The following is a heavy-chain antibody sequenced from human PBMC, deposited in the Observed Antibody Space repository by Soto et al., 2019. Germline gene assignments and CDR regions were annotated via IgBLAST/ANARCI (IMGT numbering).Heavy chain of an antibody. J-gene: IGHJ4*02. CDR1: GFTFSTYA. CDR2: ISGNGGDYT. D-gene: IGHD2-2*01. V-gene: IGHV3-23*01. Sequence: EVQLLESGGGLVQPGGSLRLSCAATGFTFSTYAMSWVRQAPRKGLEWVSAISGNGGDYTYYADSVKGRFTISRDNSKNTLYLQMNSLRAEDTAVYYCVPLCRYCSTTTPSWGQGTLVTVSS. CDR3: VPLCRYCSTTTPS.